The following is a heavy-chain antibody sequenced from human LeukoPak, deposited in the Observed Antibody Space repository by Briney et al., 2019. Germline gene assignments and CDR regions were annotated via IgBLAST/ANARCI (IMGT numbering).Heavy chain of an antibody. CDR2: INPNSGGT. V-gene: IGHV1-2*02. J-gene: IGHJ6*03. CDR1: GYTFTGYY. Sequence: ASVKVSCKASGYTFTGYYMHWVRQAPGQGLEWMGWINPNSGGTNYAQKFQGRVTMTRDTSISTAYMELSRLRSDDTAVYYCARVWRRDIVVVPQLSHGGYYMDVWGKGTTVTVSS. CDR3: ARVWRRDIVVVPQLSHGGYYMDV. D-gene: IGHD2-2*01.